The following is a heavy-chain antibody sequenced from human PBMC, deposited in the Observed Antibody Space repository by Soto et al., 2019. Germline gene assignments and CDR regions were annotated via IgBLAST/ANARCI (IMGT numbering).Heavy chain of an antibody. D-gene: IGHD3-22*01. J-gene: IGHJ6*02. CDR1: GYRFTSYG. V-gene: IGHV1-18*01. CDR2: ISAYDDNT. Sequence: QAQLVQSGPEVKKPGASVKVSCKASGYRFTSYGISWVRQAPGQGLEWLGWISAYDDNTKYAQTLQGRVSMSTDTSTNPAYMERRSLRSDDRAKYYGARGGYYDRTGARNYRYYCMNVRGQGITVTVSS. CDR3: ARGGYYDRTGARNYRYYCMNV.